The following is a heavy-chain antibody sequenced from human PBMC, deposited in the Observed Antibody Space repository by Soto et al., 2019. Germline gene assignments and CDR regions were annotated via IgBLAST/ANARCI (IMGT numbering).Heavy chain of an antibody. CDR2: ISGSGGST. Sequence: GGSLRLSCAASGFTFSSYAMSWVRQAPGKGLEWVSAISGSGGSTYYADSVKGRFTISRDNSKNTLYLQMNSLRAEDTAVYYCAKAQFYDFWSGYLMFDPWGQGTLVTVSS. J-gene: IGHJ5*02. CDR3: AKAQFYDFWSGYLMFDP. D-gene: IGHD3-3*01. CDR1: GFTFSSYA. V-gene: IGHV3-23*01.